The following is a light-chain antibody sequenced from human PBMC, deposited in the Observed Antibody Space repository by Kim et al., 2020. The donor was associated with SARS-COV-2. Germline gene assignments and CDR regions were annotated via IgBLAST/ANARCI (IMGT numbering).Light chain of an antibody. CDR3: MQSTQWPGT. Sequence: PASISCRCSQSLVHSDGNTYLSWFQQRPGQSPRRLIYKASNRDSGVTDRFSGSGSGTDFTLKISRVEAEDVGVYYCMQSTQWPGTFGGGTKVDIK. V-gene: IGKV2-30*02. CDR2: KAS. J-gene: IGKJ4*01. CDR1: QSLVHSDGNTY.